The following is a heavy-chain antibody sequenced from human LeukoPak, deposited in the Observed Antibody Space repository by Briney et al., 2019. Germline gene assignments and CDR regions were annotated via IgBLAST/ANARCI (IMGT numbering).Heavy chain of an antibody. J-gene: IGHJ6*03. V-gene: IGHV3-7*01. D-gene: IGHD6-13*01. Sequence: AGGSLRLSCAASGFTFSSYWMSWVRQPPGRGLAWVANIKQDGSEKYYVDSVKGRFTISRDNTKNSLYLQMNSLRAEDTAVYYCAAKYSSSWYVPYYYMDVWGKGTTVTVSS. CDR2: IKQDGSEK. CDR3: AAKYSSSWYVPYYYMDV. CDR1: GFTFSSYW.